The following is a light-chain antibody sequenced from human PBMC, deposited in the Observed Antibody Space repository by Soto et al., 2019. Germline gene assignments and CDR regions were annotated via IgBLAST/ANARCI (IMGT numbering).Light chain of an antibody. Sequence: EIVLTQSPGTLSLSPGEGATLSCRASQSVGGTFLAWYKQKGGQAPRLLIHGASNRATGIPDRFSGSGSGTDFTLTIRRLEPEDFAVYYCQQYGSSGTFGQGTKVDIK. J-gene: IGKJ1*01. CDR2: GAS. CDR3: QQYGSSGT. CDR1: QSVGGTF. V-gene: IGKV3-20*01.